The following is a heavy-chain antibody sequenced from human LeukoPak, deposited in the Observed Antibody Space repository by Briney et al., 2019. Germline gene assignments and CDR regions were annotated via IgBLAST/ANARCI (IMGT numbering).Heavy chain of an antibody. V-gene: IGHV3-23*01. D-gene: IGHD6-6*01. CDR3: ATIPEFSSSSRSYHYYYYMDV. CDR1: GFTFSSYA. J-gene: IGHJ6*03. CDR2: ISGSGGST. Sequence: GGSLRLSCAASGFTFSSYAMSWVRQAPGKGLEWVSAISGSGGSTYYADSVKGRFTISRDNSKNTLYLQMNSLRAEDTAVYYCATIPEFSSSSRSYHYYYYMDVWGKGTTVTVSS.